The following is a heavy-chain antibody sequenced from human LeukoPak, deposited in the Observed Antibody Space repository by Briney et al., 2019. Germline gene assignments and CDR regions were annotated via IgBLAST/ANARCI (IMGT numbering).Heavy chain of an antibody. CDR1: GYTFTGYY. CDR2: INPNSGGT. J-gene: IGHJ4*02. V-gene: IGHV1-2*02. Sequence: ASVKVSCKASGYTFTGYYMHWVRQAPGQGLEWMGWINPNSGGTNYAQKFQGRVTMTRDTSISTAYMELSRLRSDDTAVYYCARGGGWGNWNDAVDYWGQGTLVTVSS. D-gene: IGHD1-1*01. CDR3: ARGGGWGNWNDAVDY.